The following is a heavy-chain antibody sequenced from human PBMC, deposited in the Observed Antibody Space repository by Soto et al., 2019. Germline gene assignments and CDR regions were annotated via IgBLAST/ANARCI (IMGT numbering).Heavy chain of an antibody. V-gene: IGHV4-30-2*01. J-gene: IGHJ4*02. CDR1: GGSISSGGYS. Sequence: SETLSLTCAVSGGSISSGGYSWSWIRQPPGKGLEWIGYIYHSGSTYYNPSLKSRVTISVDRSKNQFSLKLSSVTAADTAVYYCARGGDYGGNPQTNFDYWGQGTLVTVSS. D-gene: IGHD4-17*01. CDR2: IYHSGST. CDR3: ARGGDYGGNPQTNFDY.